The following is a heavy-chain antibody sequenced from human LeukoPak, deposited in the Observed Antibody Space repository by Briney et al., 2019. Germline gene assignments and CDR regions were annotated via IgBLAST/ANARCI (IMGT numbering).Heavy chain of an antibody. CDR3: ARGPFSRSSGGVWYFDL. CDR1: GDSISSGDYY. Sequence: SETLSLTCAVSGDSISSGDYYWSWIRQPPGTGLEWIGYIYYSGSTYYNLSLKSRVTISVDTSKNQFSLKLSSVTAADTAVYYCARGPFSRSSGGVWYFDLWGRGTLVTVSS. J-gene: IGHJ2*01. V-gene: IGHV4-31*11. CDR2: IYYSGST. D-gene: IGHD6-6*01.